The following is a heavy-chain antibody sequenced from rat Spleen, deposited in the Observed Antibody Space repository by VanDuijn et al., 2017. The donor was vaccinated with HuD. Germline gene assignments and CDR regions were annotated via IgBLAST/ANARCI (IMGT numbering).Heavy chain of an antibody. J-gene: IGHJ2*01. V-gene: IGHV5-29*01. D-gene: IGHD1-9*01. CDR2: ISYDGSST. CDR3: ARHGYNSYFDY. Sequence: EVQLVESDGGLVQPGRSLKLSCAASGFTFSDYDMAWVRQAPTKGLEWVATISYDGSSTYYRDSVKGRFNISRDDAKSTLYLQIDSLRSEDTATYHCARHGYNSYFDYWGQGVMVTVSS. CDR1: GFTFSDYD.